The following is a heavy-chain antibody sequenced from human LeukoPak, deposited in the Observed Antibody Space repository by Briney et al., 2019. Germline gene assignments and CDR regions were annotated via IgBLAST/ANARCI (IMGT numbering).Heavy chain of an antibody. V-gene: IGHV3-21*01. J-gene: IGHJ4*02. CDR1: GFTFSSYG. Sequence: PGGSLRLSCAASGFTFSSYGTHWVRQAPGKGLEWVSSISSSSSYIYYADSVKGRFTISRDNAKNSLYLQMNSLRAEDTAVYYCARSYSSSWYAIGNPVVTFDYWGQGTLVTVSS. D-gene: IGHD6-13*01. CDR2: ISSSSSYI. CDR3: ARSYSSSWYAIGNPVVTFDY.